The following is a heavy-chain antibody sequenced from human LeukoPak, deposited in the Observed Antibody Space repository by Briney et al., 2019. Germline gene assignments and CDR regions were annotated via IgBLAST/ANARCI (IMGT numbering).Heavy chain of an antibody. CDR2: ILYGGSNK. CDR3: AKDNRVRIGFSLDY. J-gene: IGHJ4*02. Sequence: GGSLRLSCAASGFTFSVYDIHWVRQAPGKGLEWVSVILYGGSNKYYAHSVRGRFTISRDNSKNTLYLQMNSLRAEDTAVYYCAKDNRVRIGFSLDYWGGGTLVAVSS. V-gene: IGHV3-30*18. CDR1: GFTFSVYD. D-gene: IGHD2/OR15-2a*01.